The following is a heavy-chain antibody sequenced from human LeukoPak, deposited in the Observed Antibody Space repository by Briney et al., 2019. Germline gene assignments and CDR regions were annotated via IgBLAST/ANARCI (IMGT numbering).Heavy chain of an antibody. Sequence: PGGSLRLSCAASGFTFDDYRMSWVRQAPGKGLEWVSGINWNGGSTVYADSVKGRFTISRDNAKNSLYLQMNSLRAEDTALYYCARAFSLRAGYSSGWPFDYWGQGTLVTVSS. CDR3: ARAFSLRAGYSSGWPFDY. CDR1: GFTFDDYR. V-gene: IGHV3-20*04. D-gene: IGHD6-19*01. CDR2: INWNGGST. J-gene: IGHJ4*02.